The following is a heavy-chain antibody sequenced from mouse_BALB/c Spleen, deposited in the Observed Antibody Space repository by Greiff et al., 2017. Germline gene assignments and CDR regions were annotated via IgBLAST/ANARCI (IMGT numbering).Heavy chain of an antibody. CDR3: ARWRYAESFDY. D-gene: IGHD2-14*01. CDR1: GFNIKDTY. V-gene: IGHV14-3*02. Sequence: VQLKESGAELVKPGASVKLSCTASGFNIKDTYMHWVKQRPEQGLEWIGRIDPANGNTKYDPKFQGKATITADTSSNTAYLQLSSLTSEDTAVYYCARWRYAESFDYWGQGTTLTVSS. J-gene: IGHJ2*01. CDR2: IDPANGNT.